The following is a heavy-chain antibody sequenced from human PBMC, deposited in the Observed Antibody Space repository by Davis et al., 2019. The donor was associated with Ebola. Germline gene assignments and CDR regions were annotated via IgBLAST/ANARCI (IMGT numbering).Heavy chain of an antibody. D-gene: IGHD6-19*01. J-gene: IGHJ5*01. CDR2: IFPRHSDT. Sequence: GESLKISCKGSGYSFPDSWIGWVRQTPGQGLELMGIIFPRHSDTRYSPSFQGQVTISVDKSINTAYLRWSSLKASDTAVYFCARGEDNRGWTSGWWFDSWGQGTRVTVST. CDR1: GYSFPDSW. CDR3: ARGEDNRGWTSGWWFDS. V-gene: IGHV5-51*01.